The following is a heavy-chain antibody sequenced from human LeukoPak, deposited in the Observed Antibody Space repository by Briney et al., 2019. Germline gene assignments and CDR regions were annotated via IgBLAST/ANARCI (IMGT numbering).Heavy chain of an antibody. Sequence: SETLSLTCAVCGGSFSGYYWSWIRQPPGKGLEWIGEINHSGSTNYNPSLKSRVTISVDTSKNQFSLKLSSVTAADTAVYYCARGLLRFPLYYYGMGVWGQGTTVTVSS. CDR2: INHSGST. J-gene: IGHJ6*02. V-gene: IGHV4-34*01. CDR1: GGSFSGYY. CDR3: ARGLLRFPLYYYGMGV. D-gene: IGHD5-12*01.